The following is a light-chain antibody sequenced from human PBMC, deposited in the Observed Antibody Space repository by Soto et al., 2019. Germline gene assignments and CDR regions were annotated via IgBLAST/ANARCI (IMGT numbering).Light chain of an antibody. Sequence: DIQMSQSPSSLSASVGDRVTLTSRASQSISRYLNWYKQKQGKAPEXXIYAASTLQSGVPSRFSGSGSGTDFTLTISCLKSEDFETYYCQQYYSFPWTFGQGTKVDIK. CDR3: QQYYSFPWT. V-gene: IGKV1-39*01. CDR1: QSISRY. J-gene: IGKJ1*01. CDR2: AAS.